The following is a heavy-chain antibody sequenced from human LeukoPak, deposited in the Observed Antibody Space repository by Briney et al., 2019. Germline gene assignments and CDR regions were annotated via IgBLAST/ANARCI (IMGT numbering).Heavy chain of an antibody. CDR2: IYTSGST. D-gene: IGHD3-10*01. CDR3: ARGDYYGSGSYYNSAFYI. Sequence: SQTLSLTCTVSGGSISTGTYYWSWTRQPAGKGLEWIGRIYTSGSTNYNPSLKSRVTISVDTAKNQFSLKLNSVTAADTGVYYCARGDYYGSGSYYNSAFYIWGQGTMVTVSS. V-gene: IGHV4-61*02. CDR1: GGSISTGTYY. J-gene: IGHJ3*02.